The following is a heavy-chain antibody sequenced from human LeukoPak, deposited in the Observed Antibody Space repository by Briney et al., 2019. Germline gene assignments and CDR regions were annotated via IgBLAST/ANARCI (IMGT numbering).Heavy chain of an antibody. V-gene: IGHV4-39*01. CDR2: IYYSGST. CDR3: ARAHQRGYYDSGAFDI. D-gene: IGHD3-22*01. CDR1: GGSISSSSYY. Sequence: SETLSLTCTVSGGSISSSSYYWGWIRQPPGKGLEWIGSIYYSGSTYYNPSLKSRVTISVDTSKNQFSLKLSSVTAADTAVYYCARAHQRGYYDSGAFDIWGQGTMVTVSS. J-gene: IGHJ3*02.